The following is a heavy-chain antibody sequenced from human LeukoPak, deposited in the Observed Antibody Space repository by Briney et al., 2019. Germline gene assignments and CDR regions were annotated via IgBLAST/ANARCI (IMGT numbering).Heavy chain of an antibody. Sequence: GGSLRLSCAASGFTFSSYAMHWVRQAPGKGLEWVAVISYDGSNRYYADSVKGRFTISRDNSKNTLYLQMNSLRAEDTAVYYCARDGSVVVVAAVYYGMDVWGQGTTVTVSS. CDR1: GFTFSSYA. D-gene: IGHD2-15*01. V-gene: IGHV3-30*04. CDR2: ISYDGSNR. CDR3: ARDGSVVVVAAVYYGMDV. J-gene: IGHJ6*02.